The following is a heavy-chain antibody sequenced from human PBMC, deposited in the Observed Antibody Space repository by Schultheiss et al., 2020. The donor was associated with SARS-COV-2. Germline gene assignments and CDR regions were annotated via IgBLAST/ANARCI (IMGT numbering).Heavy chain of an antibody. CDR3: SRAGLGELSLSFDY. D-gene: IGHD3-16*02. CDR1: GYSISSGFY. J-gene: IGHJ4*02. CDR2: IYHSGST. Sequence: SQTLSLTCAVSGYSISSGFYWGWVRQSPGKGLEWIGSIYHSGSTSYNPSLRSRVTVSVDTAKNQISLKLTSVTAADTAIYYCSRAGLGELSLSFDYWGQGTLVTVSS. V-gene: IGHV4-38-2*01.